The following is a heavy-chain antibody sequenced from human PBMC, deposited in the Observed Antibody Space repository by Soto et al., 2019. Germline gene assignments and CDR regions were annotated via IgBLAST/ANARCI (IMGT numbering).Heavy chain of an antibody. Sequence: SETLSLTCAVYGGSFSGYYWSWIRQPPGKGLEWIGEINHSGSTNYNPSLKSRVTISVDTSKNQFSLKLSSVTAADTAVYYCARGDSYYYGSGSYFGYWGQGTLVTVSS. CDR3: ARGDSYYYGSGSYFGY. D-gene: IGHD3-10*01. CDR2: INHSGST. V-gene: IGHV4-34*01. J-gene: IGHJ4*02. CDR1: GGSFSGYY.